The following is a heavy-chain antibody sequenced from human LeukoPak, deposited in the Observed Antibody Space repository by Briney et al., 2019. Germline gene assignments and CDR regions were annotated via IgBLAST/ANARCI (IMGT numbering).Heavy chain of an antibody. CDR1: GGSISGGGYY. J-gene: IGHJ4*02. Sequence: IPSETLSLTCTVSGGSISGGGYYWSWVRQRPGKGLEWIGYIYYSGSTNYNPSLKSRVIISVDTSKNQFSLKLSSVTAADTAVYYRARAVTTGNFDYWGQGTLVTVSS. D-gene: IGHD4-11*01. CDR2: IYYSGST. V-gene: IGHV4-31*03. CDR3: ARAVTTGNFDY.